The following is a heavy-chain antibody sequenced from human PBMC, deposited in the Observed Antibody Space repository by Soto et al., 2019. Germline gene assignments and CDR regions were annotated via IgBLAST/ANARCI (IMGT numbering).Heavy chain of an antibody. D-gene: IGHD1-26*01. CDR3: ARGLISGSHYSGGWYYFDS. CDR1: GGSFSGYI. V-gene: IGHV4-34*01. J-gene: IGHJ4*02. Sequence: QVQLQQSGAGLLKPSETLSLTCDVYGGSFSGYIWTWIRQTPGKGLQWIGQINHSGSANYNPSLKSRVTISVHTSKSQLSLELSSVTAADTAVYYCARGLISGSHYSGGWYYFDSWGQGTQVTVSS. CDR2: INHSGSA.